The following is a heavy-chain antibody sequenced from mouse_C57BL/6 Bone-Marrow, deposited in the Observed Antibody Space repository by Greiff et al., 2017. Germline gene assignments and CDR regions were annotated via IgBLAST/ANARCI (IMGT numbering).Heavy chain of an antibody. Sequence: LVESGAELVRPGASVKLSCTASGFNIKDDYMHWVKQRPEQGLEWIGWIDPENGDTEYASNFQGKATITADTSSNTAYLQLSSLTSEDTAVYYCTPTGYYFDYWGQGTTLTVSS. D-gene: IGHD4-1*02. CDR1: GFNIKDDY. CDR3: TPTGYYFDY. J-gene: IGHJ2*01. CDR2: IDPENGDT. V-gene: IGHV14-4*01.